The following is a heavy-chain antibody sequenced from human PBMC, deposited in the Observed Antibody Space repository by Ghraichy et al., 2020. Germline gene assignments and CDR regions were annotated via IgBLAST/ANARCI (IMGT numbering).Heavy chain of an antibody. J-gene: IGHJ6*02. CDR1: GFTFSSYS. D-gene: IGHD2-2*01. CDR3: ARSGGYCSSTSCYSPLYYYYGMDV. V-gene: IGHV3-21*01. CDR2: ISSSSSYI. Sequence: ETLSLTCAASGFTFSSYSMNWVRQAPGKGLEWVSSISSSSSYIYYADSVKGRFTISRDNAKNSLYLQMNSLRAEDTAVYYCARSGGYCSSTSCYSPLYYYYGMDVWGQGTTVTVSS.